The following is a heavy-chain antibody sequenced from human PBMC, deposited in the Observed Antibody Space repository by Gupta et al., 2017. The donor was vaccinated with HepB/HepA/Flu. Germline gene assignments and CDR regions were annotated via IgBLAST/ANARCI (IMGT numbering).Heavy chain of an antibody. CDR3: ARDKYDIWTGSAFDV. CDR2: MPYYGSKK. CDR1: GFSFNSYA. J-gene: IGHJ3*01. Sequence: QVQLVESGGGLVQPGRSLRLSCAASGFSFNSYAMHWVRQAPGKGLEWVAVMPYYGSKKYHADSVKGRFTISRDNSKNTLYLQMDSLRAEDTAMYYCARDKYDIWTGSAFDVWGQGTMVTVSS. V-gene: IGHV3-30-3*01. D-gene: IGHD3-9*01.